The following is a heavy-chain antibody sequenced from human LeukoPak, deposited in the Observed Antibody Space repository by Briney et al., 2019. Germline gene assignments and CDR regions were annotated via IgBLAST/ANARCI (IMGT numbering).Heavy chain of an antibody. CDR2: ISTRSTTI. J-gene: IGHJ2*01. Sequence: GGSLRLSCAASGFSFTTYSMNWVRQAPGKGLEWVSYISTRSTTIYYADSVEGRFTISRDNAKNSLYLQMSSLRDEDTAVYYCARDRGYGDSVYWYFDLWGRGTLVTVSS. CDR1: GFSFTTYS. CDR3: ARDRGYGDSVYWYFDL. V-gene: IGHV3-48*02. D-gene: IGHD4-17*01.